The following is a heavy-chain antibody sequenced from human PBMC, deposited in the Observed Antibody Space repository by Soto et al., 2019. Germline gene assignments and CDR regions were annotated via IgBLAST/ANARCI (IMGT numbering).Heavy chain of an antibody. D-gene: IGHD6-19*01. CDR3: ARVGSGCPYYFDS. CDR2: ISYSAST. Sequence: SETLSLTCTVSGGSISSGDYYWSWIRQSPGKGLEWIAYISYSASTYNNPSLKSRVTVSVDTSKNQFSLKLNSVTAADTAVYYCARVGSGCPYYFDSWGQGTLVTVSS. V-gene: IGHV4-30-4*01. J-gene: IGHJ4*02. CDR1: GGSISSGDYY.